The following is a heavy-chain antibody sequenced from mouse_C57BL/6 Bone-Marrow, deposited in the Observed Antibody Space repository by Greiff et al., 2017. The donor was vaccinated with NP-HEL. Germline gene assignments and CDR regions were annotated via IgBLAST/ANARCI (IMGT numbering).Heavy chain of an antibody. CDR2: IDPSDSYT. D-gene: IGHD2-2*01. CDR1: GYTFTSYW. J-gene: IGHJ4*01. CDR3: ARGWLPLYAMDY. Sequence: QVQLKQPGAELVMPGASVKLSCKASGYTFTSYWMHWVKQSPGQGLEWIGEIDPSDSYTNYNQKFKGKSTLTVDKSSSTAYMQLSSLTSEDSAVYYCARGWLPLYAMDYWGQGTSVTVSS. V-gene: IGHV1-69*01.